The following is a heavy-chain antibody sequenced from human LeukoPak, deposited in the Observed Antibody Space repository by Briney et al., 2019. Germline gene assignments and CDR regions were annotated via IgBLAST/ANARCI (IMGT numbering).Heavy chain of an antibody. J-gene: IGHJ4*02. V-gene: IGHV3-7*01. D-gene: IGHD1-26*01. Sequence: PGGSLRLSCAVSGFSFSSSWMSWVRQAPGKGLEWVANINQDGTLTYYVDSMRGRFTISRDNAKSSLYLQMNSVRAEDTALYFCARVVGAHEVFDYWGQGTPVTVSS. CDR3: ARVVGAHEVFDY. CDR2: INQDGTLT. CDR1: GFSFSSSW.